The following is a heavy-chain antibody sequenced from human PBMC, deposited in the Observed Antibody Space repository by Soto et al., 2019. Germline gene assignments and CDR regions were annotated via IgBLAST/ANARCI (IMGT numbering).Heavy chain of an antibody. D-gene: IGHD5-18*01. CDR2: MYYRGST. CDR3: ARHIRSSTFSGNSYAYGSWTFFDL. J-gene: IGHJ2*01. Sequence: QLQLQASGPGLLKPSETLSLTCTVSGASISISRYFWGWIRKPPGKVLEWIGRMYYRGSTYHNPYRESRVTISVDRSKNQFSLKLTSVTAADTAVYYCARHIRSSTFSGNSYAYGSWTFFDLWGRGTLVTVSS. CDR1: GASISISRYF. V-gene: IGHV4-39*01.